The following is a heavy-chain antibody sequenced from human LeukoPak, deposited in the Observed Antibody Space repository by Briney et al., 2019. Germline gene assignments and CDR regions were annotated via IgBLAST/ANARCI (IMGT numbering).Heavy chain of an antibody. V-gene: IGHV3-21*01. D-gene: IGHD1-1*01. CDR3: ARVSWNDDEYFDY. Sequence: GGSLRLSCAASGFIFSSYAMYWVRQAPGKGLEWVSSISSSSSYIYYADSVKGRFTISRDNAKNSLYLQMNSLRAEDTAVYYCARVSWNDDEYFDYWGQGTLVTVSS. J-gene: IGHJ4*02. CDR2: ISSSSSYI. CDR1: GFIFSSYA.